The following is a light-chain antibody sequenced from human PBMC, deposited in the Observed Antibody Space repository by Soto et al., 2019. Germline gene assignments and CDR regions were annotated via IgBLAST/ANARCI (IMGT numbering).Light chain of an antibody. J-gene: IGLJ2*01. V-gene: IGLV3-1*01. CDR3: QVWDSSSDHQV. CDR1: KLGDKY. Sequence: SYELTQPPSVSVSPGQTASITCSGDKLGDKYACWYQQKPGQSPVLVIYQDSKRPSGIPERFSGSNSGNTATLTISGTQAMDEADYYCQVWDSSSDHQVFGGGTKVTVL. CDR2: QDS.